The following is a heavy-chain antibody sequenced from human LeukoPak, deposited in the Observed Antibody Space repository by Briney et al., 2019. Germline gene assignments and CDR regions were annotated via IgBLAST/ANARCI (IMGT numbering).Heavy chain of an antibody. Sequence: ASVKVSCKASGYTFTSYATHWVRQAPGQRLEWMGWINAGNGNTKYSQKFQGRVTITRDTSASTAYMELSSLRSEDTAVYYCARDRGSGWYFDYWGQGTLVTVSS. CDR1: GYTFTSYA. D-gene: IGHD6-19*01. CDR2: INAGNGNT. CDR3: ARDRGSGWYFDY. V-gene: IGHV1-3*01. J-gene: IGHJ4*02.